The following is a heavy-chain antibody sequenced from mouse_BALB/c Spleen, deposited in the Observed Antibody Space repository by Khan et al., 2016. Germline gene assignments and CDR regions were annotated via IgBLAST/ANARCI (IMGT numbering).Heavy chain of an antibody. V-gene: IGHV4-1*02. CDR1: GFDFSRYW. J-gene: IGHJ3*01. Sequence: EVQLQESGGGLVQPGGSLKLSCAASGFDFSRYWMSWVRQAPGKGLEWIGEINPDSSTTTYTPSLKDKFIISRVNAKNTLYLQMSKVRSEDTALYYCARAGYYGYHAYWGQGTLVAVSA. CDR2: INPDSSTT. CDR3: ARAGYYGYHAY. D-gene: IGHD1-1*01.